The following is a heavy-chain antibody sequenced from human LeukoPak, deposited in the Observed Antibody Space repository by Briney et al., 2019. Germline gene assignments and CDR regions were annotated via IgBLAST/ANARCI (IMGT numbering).Heavy chain of an antibody. CDR1: GYTFTSYG. J-gene: IGHJ4*02. D-gene: IGHD6-13*01. CDR3: ARDPSIAAAGTIQFDY. V-gene: IGHV1-18*01. Sequence: ASVNVSCKTSGYTFTSYGITWVRQAPGQGLEWMGWISAYNGNTYYAQKLQDRVTMTTDTSTSTAYMELRSLRSDDTAVYYCARDPSIAAAGTIQFDYWGQGTLVTVSS. CDR2: ISAYNGNT.